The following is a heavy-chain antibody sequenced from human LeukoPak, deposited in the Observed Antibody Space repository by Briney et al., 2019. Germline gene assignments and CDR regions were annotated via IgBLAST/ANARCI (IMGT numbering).Heavy chain of an antibody. D-gene: IGHD3-22*01. Sequence: SGGSLRLSCAASGFTFDDYAMHWVRQAPGKGLEWVSGISWNSGSIGYADSVKGRFTISRDNAKNSLYLQMNSLRAEDTALYYCAKGSGYYYDSSGYYYEDGYYFDYWGQGTLVTVSS. CDR1: GFTFDDYA. CDR2: ISWNSGSI. J-gene: IGHJ4*02. V-gene: IGHV3-9*01. CDR3: AKGSGYYYDSSGYYYEDGYYFDY.